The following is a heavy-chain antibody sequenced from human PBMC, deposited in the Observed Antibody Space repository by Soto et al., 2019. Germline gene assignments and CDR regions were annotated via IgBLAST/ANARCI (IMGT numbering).Heavy chain of an antibody. V-gene: IGHV4-30-4*01. Sequence: SETLSLTCTVSGGSISSADYYWSWIRQPPGKGLEWIGYIYYSGSTYYNPSLKSRVTISVDTSKNQFSLKLSPVTAADTAVYYCARNHVDTAMVLYFDYWGQGTLVTVSS. CDR3: ARNHVDTAMVLYFDY. J-gene: IGHJ4*02. CDR1: GGSISSADYY. D-gene: IGHD5-18*01. CDR2: IYYSGST.